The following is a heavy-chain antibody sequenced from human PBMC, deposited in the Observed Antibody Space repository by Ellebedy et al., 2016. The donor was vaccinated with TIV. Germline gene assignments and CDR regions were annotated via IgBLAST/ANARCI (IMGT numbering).Heavy chain of an antibody. Sequence: ASVKVSCKASGGTFTELSMHWVRQAPGKGLEWMGGFDPEDGETIYAQKFQGRVTMTRDTSISTAYMELSRLRSDDTAVYYCARRGQSSGPYWAFDIWGQGTMVTVSS. CDR2: FDPEDGET. J-gene: IGHJ3*02. CDR3: ARRGQSSGPYWAFDI. D-gene: IGHD6-19*01. V-gene: IGHV1-24*01. CDR1: GGTFTELS.